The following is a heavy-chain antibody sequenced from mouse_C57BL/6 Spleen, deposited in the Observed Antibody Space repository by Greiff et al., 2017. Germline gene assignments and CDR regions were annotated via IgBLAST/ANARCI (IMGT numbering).Heavy chain of an antibody. CDR2: IDPNDGGT. V-gene: IGHV1-72*01. D-gene: IGHD1-1*01. CDR1: GYTFTSYW. CDR3: ARADSYYDGSGPYWYVGG. J-gene: IGHJ1*03. Sequence: QVQLQQSGAELVKPGASVKLSCKASGYTFTSYWMHWVKQRPGRGLEWIGRIDPNDGGTKYNEKFKGKATLTVDKPSSTAYMQLSSLTSEDSAVYYGARADSYYDGSGPYWYVGGWGTGTTVTVAS.